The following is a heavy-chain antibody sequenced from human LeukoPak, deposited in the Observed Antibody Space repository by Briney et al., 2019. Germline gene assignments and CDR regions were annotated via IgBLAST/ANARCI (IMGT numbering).Heavy chain of an antibody. V-gene: IGHV1-46*01. D-gene: IGHD6-6*01. CDR1: GYTFTSYA. J-gene: IGHJ4*02. CDR3: ARAHDWVYSSSGYFDY. Sequence: GASVKVSCKASGYTFTSYAMNWVRQAPGQGLEWMGIINPSDGTTSYAQKFQGRVTMTRDTSTSTVYMELSSLRSEDTAVYYCARAHDWVYSSSGYFDYWGQGTLVTVSS. CDR2: INPSDGTT.